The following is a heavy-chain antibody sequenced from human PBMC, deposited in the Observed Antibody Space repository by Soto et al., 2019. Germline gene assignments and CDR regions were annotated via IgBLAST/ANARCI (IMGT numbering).Heavy chain of an antibody. Sequence: PSETLSLTCAVSGGSISSGGYSWSWIRQPPGKGLEWIGYMYHSGSTYYRSKWYNDYAVSVKSRITINPDTSNNQLSLQLNSVTPDDTAVYYCVRLIGSSWLDSWGQGTLVTVYS. CDR3: VRLIGSSWLDS. CDR1: GGSISSGGYS. D-gene: IGHD6-13*01. J-gene: IGHJ5*01. V-gene: IGHV4-30-2*05. CDR2: MYHSGST.